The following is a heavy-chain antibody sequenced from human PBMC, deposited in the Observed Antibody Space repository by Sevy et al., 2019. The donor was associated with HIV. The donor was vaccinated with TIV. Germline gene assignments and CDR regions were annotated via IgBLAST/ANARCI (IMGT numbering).Heavy chain of an antibody. Sequence: ASVKVSCKASGGTFSSYAISWVRQAPGQGLEWMGGIIPIFGTANYAQKFQGRVTITADETTSTAYMGLSSLRSEDTAVYYCARSLSAYCGGDCPGGAFDIWGQGTMVTVSS. D-gene: IGHD2-21*02. V-gene: IGHV1-69*13. J-gene: IGHJ3*02. CDR1: GGTFSSYA. CDR3: ARSLSAYCGGDCPGGAFDI. CDR2: IIPIFGTA.